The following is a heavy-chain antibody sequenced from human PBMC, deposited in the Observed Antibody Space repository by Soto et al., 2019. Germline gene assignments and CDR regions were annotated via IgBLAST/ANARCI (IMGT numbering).Heavy chain of an antibody. V-gene: IGHV3-11*01. J-gene: IGHJ5*02. D-gene: IGHD3-3*01. CDR1: GCTFSDYY. Sequence: GGSLRLSCAASGCTFSDYYRSWIRQAPGKGLEWVSYISSSGRTIYYADSVKGRFTISRDNAKNSLYLQMNSLRAEDTAVYYCAREAVLRFLEWFPNWFDPWGQGTLVTVSS. CDR3: AREAVLRFLEWFPNWFDP. CDR2: ISSSGRTI.